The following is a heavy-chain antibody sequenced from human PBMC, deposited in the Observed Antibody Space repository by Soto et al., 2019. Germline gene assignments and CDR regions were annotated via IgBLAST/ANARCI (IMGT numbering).Heavy chain of an antibody. D-gene: IGHD5-18*01. J-gene: IGHJ4*02. CDR3: ARLVRGGQYSYGLAPGRFFDY. V-gene: IGHV4-34*01. CDR2: INHSGST. CDR1: GGSFSGYY. Sequence: ASETLSLTCAVYGGSFSGYYWSWIRQPPGKGLEWIGEINHSGSTNYNPSLKSRVTISVDTSKNQFSLKLRSVTAADTAVYYCARLVRGGQYSYGLAPGRFFDYWGQGTLVTVSS.